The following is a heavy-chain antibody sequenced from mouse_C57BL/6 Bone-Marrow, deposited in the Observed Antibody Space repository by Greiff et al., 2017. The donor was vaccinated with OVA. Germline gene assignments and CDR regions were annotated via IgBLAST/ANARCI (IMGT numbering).Heavy chain of an antibody. CDR1: GYTFTEYT. CDR3: ARHEALLHDLWYFDV. D-gene: IGHD2-1*01. V-gene: IGHV1-62-2*01. J-gene: IGHJ1*03. CDR2: FYPGSGSI. Sequence: VQLQQSGAELVKPGASVKLSCKASGYTFTEYTIHWVKQRSGQGLEWIGWFYPGSGSIKYIEKFKDKATLTAEKSSSTVYMELSRLTSEDSSVYFCARHEALLHDLWYFDVWGTGTTVTVSS.